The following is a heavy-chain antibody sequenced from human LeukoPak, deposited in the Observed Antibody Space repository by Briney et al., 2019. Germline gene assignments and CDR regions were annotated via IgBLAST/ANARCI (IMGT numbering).Heavy chain of an antibody. D-gene: IGHD3-22*01. CDR2: INPNSGGT. V-gene: IGHV1-2*06. J-gene: IGHJ3*02. CDR1: GYTFTGYY. CDR3: ARDWDYYDSSGYYSDAFDI. Sequence: ASVKVSCKASGYTFTGYYMHWVRRAPGQGLEWMGRINPNSGGTNYAQKFQGRVTMTRDTSISTAYIELSRLRSDDTAVYYCARDWDYYDSSGYYSDAFDIWGQGTMVTVSS.